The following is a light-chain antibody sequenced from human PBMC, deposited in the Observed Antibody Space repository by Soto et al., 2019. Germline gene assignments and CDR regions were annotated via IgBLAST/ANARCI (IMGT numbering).Light chain of an antibody. V-gene: IGKV3D-20*02. Sequence: EIVMTQSPGTLSLSPGERATLSCRASQSVSSNFLAWYQQRPGQAPRLLMDGASSRAAGIPDRFSGSGSGTDFTLTISRLEPEDFAVYYCQQRNNWPPVFGQGTKLEIK. CDR3: QQRNNWPPV. CDR2: GAS. J-gene: IGKJ2*01. CDR1: QSVSSNF.